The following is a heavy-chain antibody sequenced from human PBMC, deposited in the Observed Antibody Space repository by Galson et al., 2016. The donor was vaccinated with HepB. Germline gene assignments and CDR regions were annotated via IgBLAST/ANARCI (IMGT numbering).Heavy chain of an antibody. J-gene: IGHJ5*02. Sequence: SGYTFTSSVISWVRQAPGQGLEWMGWISAYNGNTNYAQRLQGRVTMTTDTSTSTAYMELRSLRSDDTAVYYCARGRRGPPGSPWGQGTLVTVSS. V-gene: IGHV1-18*01. CDR2: ISAYNGNT. CDR3: ARGRRGPPGSP. CDR1: GYTFTSSV.